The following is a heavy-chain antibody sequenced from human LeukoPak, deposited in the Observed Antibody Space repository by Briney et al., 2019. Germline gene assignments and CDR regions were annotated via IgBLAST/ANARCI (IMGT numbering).Heavy chain of an antibody. CDR1: GFTLSSYT. V-gene: IGHV3-21*04. CDR2: ISSSSTYI. J-gene: IGHJ6*03. Sequence: GGSLRLSCAASGFTLSSYTMNWVRQAPGKGLDWVSSISSSSTYIYYADSVKGRFTISRDNAKNSLYLQMNSLRAEDTALYYCAREFGGGSYYNDQAIQGLYYMDVWGKGTTVTVSS. CDR3: AREFGGGSYYNDQAIQGLYYMDV. D-gene: IGHD1-26*01.